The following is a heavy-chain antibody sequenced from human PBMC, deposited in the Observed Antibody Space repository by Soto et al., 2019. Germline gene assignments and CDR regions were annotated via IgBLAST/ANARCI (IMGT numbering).Heavy chain of an antibody. V-gene: IGHV1-3*01. J-gene: IGHJ4*02. CDR2: INAGNGNT. CDR3: PRSSGYYYVEY. D-gene: IGHD3-22*01. Sequence: QVQLVQSGAEVKKPGASVKVSCKASGYTFTSYAMHWVRQAPGQRLEWMGWINAGNGNTKYSQKFQGRVTITRDTSASTAYMELSSLRSEDTAVYYCPRSSGYYYVEYWGQGTLVTVSS. CDR1: GYTFTSYA.